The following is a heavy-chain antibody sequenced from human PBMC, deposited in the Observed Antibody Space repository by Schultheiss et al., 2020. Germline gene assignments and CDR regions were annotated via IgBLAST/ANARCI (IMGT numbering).Heavy chain of an antibody. J-gene: IGHJ6*02. Sequence: SETLSLTCTVSGGSISSGGYYWSWIRQHPGKGLEWIGHIYYSGSTNYNPSLKSRVTISVDTSSNQFSLKLSSVTAADTAVYYCARGLRGYYYYYGMDVWGQGTTVTVSS. CDR1: GGSISSGGYY. CDR3: ARGLRGYYYYYGMDV. CDR2: IYYSGST. D-gene: IGHD3-16*01. V-gene: IGHV4-61*08.